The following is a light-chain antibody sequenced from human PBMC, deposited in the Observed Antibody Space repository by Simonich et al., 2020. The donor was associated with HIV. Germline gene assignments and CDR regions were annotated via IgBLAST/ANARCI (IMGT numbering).Light chain of an antibody. CDR3: MQGIHLPYT. Sequence: DIVMTQTPLSLSVTPGQPASISCKSSQSLLHSDGKTYLSWYLQKPGQSPQLLIYEVSSRLSGVPDTFSGSGSGTDFTLKISRVEAEDVGVYYCMQGIHLPYTFGQGTKLEIK. V-gene: IGKV2-29*02. J-gene: IGKJ2*01. CDR1: QSLLHSDGKTY. CDR2: EVS.